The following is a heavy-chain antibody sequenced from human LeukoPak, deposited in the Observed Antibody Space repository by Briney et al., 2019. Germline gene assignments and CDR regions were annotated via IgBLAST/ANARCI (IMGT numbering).Heavy chain of an antibody. CDR2: IKQDGSEK. CDR1: GFTFSSYW. V-gene: IGHV3-7*01. J-gene: IGHJ4*02. Sequence: GGSLRLSCAASGFTFSSYWMSWVRQAPGKGLEWVANIKQDGSEKYYVDSVKGRFTISRDNAKNSLYLQMNSLRAEDAAVYYCARDGVAVAGSLDYWGQGTLVTVSS. CDR3: ARDGVAVAGSLDY. D-gene: IGHD6-19*01.